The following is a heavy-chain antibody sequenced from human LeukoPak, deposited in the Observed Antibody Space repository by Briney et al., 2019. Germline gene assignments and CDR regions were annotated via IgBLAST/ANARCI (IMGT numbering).Heavy chain of an antibody. J-gene: IGHJ4*02. CDR1: GFTFSSYT. Sequence: GGSLRLSCAASGFTFSSYTMNWVRQAPGKGLEWVSSSRSSTSDILYADSVKGRFTIARDNAKNSLYLQMNSLRAEDTAVYYCARDIGSIFGVVINPAFDYWGQGTLVTVSS. V-gene: IGHV3-21*01. CDR2: SRSSTSDI. D-gene: IGHD3-3*01. CDR3: ARDIGSIFGVVINPAFDY.